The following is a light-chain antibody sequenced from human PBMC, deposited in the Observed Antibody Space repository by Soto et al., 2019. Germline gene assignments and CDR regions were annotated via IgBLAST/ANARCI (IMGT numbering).Light chain of an antibody. CDR2: RTS. Sequence: EIVMTQSPATLSVSPGERATLSCRASQSISSNLAWYQQKPGQAPRLLMFRTSSRATGFPARFSGSGSGTEFNLTISSLQSEDFGVYYCQQRSNWPRSITFGQGTRLEIK. CDR1: QSISSN. J-gene: IGKJ5*01. CDR3: QQRSNWPRSIT. V-gene: IGKV3-15*01.